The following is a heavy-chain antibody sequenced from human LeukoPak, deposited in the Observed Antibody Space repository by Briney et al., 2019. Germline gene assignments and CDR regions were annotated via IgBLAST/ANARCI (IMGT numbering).Heavy chain of an antibody. CDR2: TNPRGST. CDR3: ASQIAVAIDY. V-gene: IGHV4-34*01. D-gene: IGHD6-19*01. J-gene: IGHJ4*02. Sequence: SETLSLSFAVLGGSFSGYYWIWIRQSPGKGLEWIGETNPRGSTNYNPSLKSRVTISVDRSKNQFSLKLSSVTAADTAVYYCASQIAVAIDYWGQGTLVTVSS. CDR1: GGSFSGYY.